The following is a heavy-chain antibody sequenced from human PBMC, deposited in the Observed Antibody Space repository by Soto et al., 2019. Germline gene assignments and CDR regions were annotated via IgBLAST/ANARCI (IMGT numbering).Heavy chain of an antibody. Sequence: EVQLVESGGGLIQPGGSLRLSCAASGFTVSSNYMSWVRQAPGKGLEWVSVIYSGGSTYYADSVKGRFTISRDNSKNTLYLQMNSLRAEDTAGYYCARGPYGDDKYFDPWGQGTLVTVSS. V-gene: IGHV3-53*01. D-gene: IGHD4-17*01. CDR1: GFTVSSNY. CDR2: IYSGGST. J-gene: IGHJ5*02. CDR3: ARGPYGDDKYFDP.